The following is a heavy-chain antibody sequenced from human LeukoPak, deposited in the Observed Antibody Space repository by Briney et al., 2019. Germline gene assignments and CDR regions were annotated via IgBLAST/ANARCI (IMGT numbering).Heavy chain of an antibody. J-gene: IGHJ4*02. D-gene: IGHD6-6*01. CDR3: AGRTSSHPPYYFDY. Sequence: PGGSLRLSCAPSGLTFSIYWMHWARQAPGKGLMCLSRINGDGSTTNYADSVRGRFTISRDNAKNTLYLQMNSLGAEDTAVYYCAGRTSSHPPYYFDYWGQGTLLTVSS. CDR1: GLTFSIYW. V-gene: IGHV3-74*01. CDR2: INGDGSTT.